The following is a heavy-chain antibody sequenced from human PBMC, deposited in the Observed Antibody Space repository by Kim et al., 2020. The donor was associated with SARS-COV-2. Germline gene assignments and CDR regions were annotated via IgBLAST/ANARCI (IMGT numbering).Heavy chain of an antibody. Sequence: GGSLRLSCAASGFTFSSYAMSWVRQAPGKGLEWVSVIYSGGSSTYYADSVKGRFTISRDNSKNTLYLQMNSLRAEDTAVYYCAKEYCSGGSCQKMDPHFDYWGQGTLVTVSS. J-gene: IGHJ4*02. CDR3: AKEYCSGGSCQKMDPHFDY. D-gene: IGHD2-15*01. V-gene: IGHV3-23*03. CDR1: GFTFSSYA. CDR2: IYSGGSST.